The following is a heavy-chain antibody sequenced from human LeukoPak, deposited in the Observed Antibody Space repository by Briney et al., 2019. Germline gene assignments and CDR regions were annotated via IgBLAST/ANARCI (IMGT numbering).Heavy chain of an antibody. D-gene: IGHD2-15*01. V-gene: IGHV1-46*01. J-gene: IGHJ5*02. CDR3: AREVLLGRWFDP. Sequence: ASVKVSCKASGYTFTSYGISWVRQAPGQGLEWMGIINPSGGSTSYAQKFQGRVTMTRDTSTSTVYMELSSLRSEDTAVYYCAREVLLGRWFDPWGQGTLVTVSS. CDR1: GYTFTSYG. CDR2: INPSGGST.